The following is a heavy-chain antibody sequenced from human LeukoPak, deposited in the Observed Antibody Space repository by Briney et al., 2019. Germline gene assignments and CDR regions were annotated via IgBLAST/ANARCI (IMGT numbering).Heavy chain of an antibody. J-gene: IGHJ5*02. CDR1: GGTFSSYA. Sequence: GASVKVSCKASGGTFSSYAISWVRQAPGQGLEWMVRIIPIFGTANYAQKFQGRCTITKNESTSTAYMELSSLRSEDTAVYSCAREGRNWFDPWGQGTLVTVSS. CDR3: AREGRNWFDP. CDR2: IIPIFGTA. V-gene: IGHV1-69*05.